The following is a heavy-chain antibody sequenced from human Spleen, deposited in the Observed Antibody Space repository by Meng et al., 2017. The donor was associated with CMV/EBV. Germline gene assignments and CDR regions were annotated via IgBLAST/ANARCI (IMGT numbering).Heavy chain of an antibody. J-gene: IGHJ4*02. CDR1: GIDFNSYG. CDR2: ITNRGGGYKT. D-gene: IGHD3-3*01. V-gene: IGHV3-23*01. Sequence: GESLKISCAASGIDFNSYGMNWVRQAPGKGLEWVSTITNRGGGYKTYYADSVKGRFTISRDSSKTTLYLQMNSLRAEDTAVYYCAKLQKALGITIFGAVSSDYWGQGTLVTVSS. CDR3: AKLQKALGITIFGAVSSDY.